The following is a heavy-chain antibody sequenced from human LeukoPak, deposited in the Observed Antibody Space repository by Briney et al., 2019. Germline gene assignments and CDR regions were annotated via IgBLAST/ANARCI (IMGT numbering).Heavy chain of an antibody. D-gene: IGHD3-16*02. V-gene: IGHV4-34*01. CDR2: INHSGST. Sequence: SETLSLTCAVYGGSFSGYYWSWIRQPPGKGLEWIGEINHSGSTNYNPSLKSRVTISVDTSKNQFSLKLSSVTAADTAVYYCARGRSDYVWGSYRYPHLVDYWGQGTLVTVSS. CDR3: ARGRSDYVWGSYRYPHLVDY. J-gene: IGHJ4*02. CDR1: GGSFSGYY.